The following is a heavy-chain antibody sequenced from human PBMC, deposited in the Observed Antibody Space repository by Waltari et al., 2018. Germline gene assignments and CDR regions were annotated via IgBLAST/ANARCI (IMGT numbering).Heavy chain of an antibody. CDR1: GFNLSTYP. CDR2: ISYDGTYK. V-gene: IGHV3-30*16. D-gene: IGHD3-10*01. J-gene: IGHJ4*02. CDR3: ARVPRGSIIPSLYYFDY. Sequence: QVQLVESGGAVVQPGRSLRLSCAASGFNLSTYPMHWVRQAPGKVLEWVAFISYDGTYKYYADSLRGRFTISRDNSKKTLFLQVNSLITDDTALYYCARVPRGSIIPSLYYFDYWGQGTLVTVSS.